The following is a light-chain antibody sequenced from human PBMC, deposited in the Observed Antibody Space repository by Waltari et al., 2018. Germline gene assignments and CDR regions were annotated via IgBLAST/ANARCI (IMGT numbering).Light chain of an antibody. CDR2: KDS. CDR1: VLAKKY. CDR3: YSAADNSRV. J-gene: IGLJ3*02. V-gene: IGLV3-27*01. Sequence: SYELTQPSSVSVSPGQTARITCSGDVLAKKYARWFQQKPGQAPALVIYKDSERPSGIPERFSGSSSGTTVTLTISGAQVEDEADYYCYSAADNSRVFGGGTKLTVL.